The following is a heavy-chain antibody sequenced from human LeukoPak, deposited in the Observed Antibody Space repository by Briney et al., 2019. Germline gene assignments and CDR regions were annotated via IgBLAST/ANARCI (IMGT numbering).Heavy chain of an antibody. Sequence: ASVKVSCKASGGTFSSYAISWVRQAPGHGLEWMGGIIPIFGTANYAQKFQGRVTITADESTSTAYMELSSLRSEDTAVYYCASSEGRYCGGDCYFPPFDYWGQGTLVTVSS. CDR1: GGTFSSYA. CDR3: ASSEGRYCGGDCYFPPFDY. V-gene: IGHV1-69*13. CDR2: IIPIFGTA. J-gene: IGHJ4*02. D-gene: IGHD2-21*02.